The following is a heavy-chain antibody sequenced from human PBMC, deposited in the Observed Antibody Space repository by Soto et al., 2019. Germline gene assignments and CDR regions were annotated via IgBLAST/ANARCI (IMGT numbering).Heavy chain of an antibody. J-gene: IGHJ5*02. V-gene: IGHV4-39*01. D-gene: IGHD3-3*01. Sequence: QLQLQESGPGLVKPSETLSLTCTVSGGSISSSSYYWGWIRQPPGKGLEWIGSIYYSGSTYYNPSLKSRVTISVATSKNQFSLKLSSVTAADTAVYYCARFTIFGVVIPLGRNNWFDPWGQGTLVTVSS. CDR1: GGSISSSSYY. CDR2: IYYSGST. CDR3: ARFTIFGVVIPLGRNNWFDP.